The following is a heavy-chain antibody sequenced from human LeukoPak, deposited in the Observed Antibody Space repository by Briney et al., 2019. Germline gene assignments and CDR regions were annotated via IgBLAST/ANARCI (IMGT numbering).Heavy chain of an antibody. CDR1: GFTFSNAW. V-gene: IGHV3-15*01. CDR2: IKSKTDGGTT. J-gene: IGHJ6*03. Sequence: PGGSLRLSCAASGFTFSNAWMSWVRQAPGKGLEWVGRIKSKTDGGTTDYAAPVKGRFTISRDDSKNTLYLQMNSLKTEDTAVYYCTLRYDFWSGYLSYYYYMDVWGKGTTVTVSS. D-gene: IGHD3-3*01. CDR3: TLRYDFWSGYLSYYYYMDV.